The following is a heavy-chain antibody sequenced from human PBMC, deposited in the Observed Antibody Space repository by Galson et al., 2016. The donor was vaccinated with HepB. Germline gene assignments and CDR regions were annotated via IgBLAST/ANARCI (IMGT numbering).Heavy chain of an antibody. J-gene: IGHJ6*02. D-gene: IGHD3-9*01. V-gene: IGHV3-48*02. CDR2: VSTSSSTI. Sequence: SLRLSCAVSGFTFSSYSMNWVRQAPGKGLEWVSFVSTSSSTIYYSASVKGRFTVSRDNGKNSMYLQMNSLGDEDTAVYYCARGFLYFDWYQLGGYGMDVWGQGTTVTVSS. CDR1: GFTFSSYS. CDR3: ARGFLYFDWYQLGGYGMDV.